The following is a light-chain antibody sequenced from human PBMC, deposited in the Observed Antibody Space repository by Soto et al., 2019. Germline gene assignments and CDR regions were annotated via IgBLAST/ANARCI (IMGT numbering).Light chain of an antibody. V-gene: IGKV1-16*01. J-gene: IGKJ1*01. CDR3: QHYNSYSEA. CDR2: AAS. CDR1: QSISTY. Sequence: DIQLTQSPAPLSSSVGGRFSITWLSSQSISTYLNWYQQKPGKAPKVLIYAASNLQSGVPSRFSGSGSGTEFTLTISSLQPDDFATYYCQHYNSYSEAFGQGTKVDIK.